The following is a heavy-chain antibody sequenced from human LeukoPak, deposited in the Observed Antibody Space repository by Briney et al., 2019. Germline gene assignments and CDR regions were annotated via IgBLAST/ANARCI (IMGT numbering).Heavy chain of an antibody. CDR2: IGGRRTYT. Sequence: GGSLRLSCAASGFTFRSYPMTWVRQPPGKGLEWVSSIGGRRTYTYYADSVKGRFTISRDNAKNSLDLQMNNLRAKDTAVYYCARGDDYGDRNYLDSWGQGTLVTVSS. J-gene: IGHJ4*02. CDR3: ARGDDYGDRNYLDS. D-gene: IGHD4-17*01. CDR1: GFTFRSYP. V-gene: IGHV3-21*01.